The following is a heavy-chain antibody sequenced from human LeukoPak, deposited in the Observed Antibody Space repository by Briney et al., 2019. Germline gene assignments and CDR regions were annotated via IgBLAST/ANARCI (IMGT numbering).Heavy chain of an antibody. CDR2: INPNSGGT. D-gene: IGHD3-3*01. CDR1: GYTFTGYY. CDR3: ARASVYYDFWSGYYTGDY. J-gene: IGHJ4*02. Sequence: GASVRVSCKASGYTFTGYYMHWVRQAPGQGLEWMGWINPNSGGTNYAQKFQGRVTMTRDTSISTAYMELSRLRSDDTAVYYCARASVYYDFWSGYYTGDYWGQGTLVTVSS. V-gene: IGHV1-2*02.